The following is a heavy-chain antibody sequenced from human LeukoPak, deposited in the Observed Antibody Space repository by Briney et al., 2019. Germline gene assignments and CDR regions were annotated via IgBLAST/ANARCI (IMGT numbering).Heavy chain of an antibody. CDR3: AKTHSSGTDAFDI. J-gene: IGHJ3*02. V-gene: IGHV3-23*01. Sequence: PGGSLRLSCAASGLTFSNYALSWVRQAPGKGLEWVSDISGSGGTTRYADSVKGRFTISRDNSKNTLYLQMNSLRAEDTAVYYCAKTHSSGTDAFDIWGQGTMVTVSS. D-gene: IGHD6-19*01. CDR1: GLTFSNYA. CDR2: ISGSGGTT.